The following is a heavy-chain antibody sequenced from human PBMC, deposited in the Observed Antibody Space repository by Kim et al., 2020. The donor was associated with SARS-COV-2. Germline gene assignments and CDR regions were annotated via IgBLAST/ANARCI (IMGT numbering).Heavy chain of an antibody. J-gene: IGHJ2*01. CDR3: AKGASSGYYWYFDI. V-gene: IGHV3-30*02. Sequence: ADSVKGRFTISRDNSKNTLYLQMNSLRAEDTAVYYCAKGASSGYYWYFDIWGRGTLVTVSS. D-gene: IGHD3-22*01.